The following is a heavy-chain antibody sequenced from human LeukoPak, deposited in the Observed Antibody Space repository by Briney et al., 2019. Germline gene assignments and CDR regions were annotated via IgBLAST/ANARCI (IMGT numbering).Heavy chain of an antibody. V-gene: IGHV3-21*01. CDR1: GFTFSSYS. J-gene: IGHJ6*03. D-gene: IGHD2-21*01. CDR3: ARDPYCGNYGTYYYYYMDV. Sequence: PGGSLRLSCAASGFTFSSYSMNWVRQAPGKGLEWVSSITSSGTYTFYADSVKGRFTISRDNAKNSLYLQMDSLGPEDTAVYYCARDPYCGNYGTYYYYYMDVWGKGTTVTISS. CDR2: ITSSGTYT.